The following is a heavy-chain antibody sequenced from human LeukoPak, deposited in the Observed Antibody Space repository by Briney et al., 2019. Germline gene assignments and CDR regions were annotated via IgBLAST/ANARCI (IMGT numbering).Heavy chain of an antibody. CDR1: GYSISSGYY. CDR2: IYHSGST. V-gene: IGHV4-38-2*02. Sequence: SETLSLTCTVSGYSISSGYYWGWIRPPPGKGLEWIGSIYHSGSTYYNPSLKSRVTISVDTSKNQFSLKLSSVTAADTAVYYCASFGYSSSWHQPKQRDYWGQGTLVTVSS. D-gene: IGHD6-13*01. J-gene: IGHJ4*02. CDR3: ASFGYSSSWHQPKQRDY.